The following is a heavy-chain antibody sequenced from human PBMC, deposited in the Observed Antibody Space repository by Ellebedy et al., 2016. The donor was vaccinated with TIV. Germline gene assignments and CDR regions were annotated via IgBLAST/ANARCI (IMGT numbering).Heavy chain of an antibody. CDR2: IYSGGST. V-gene: IGHV3-53*01. J-gene: IGHJ4*02. D-gene: IGHD3-3*01. CDR3: ARGLWSGYSPLGY. Sequence: LTCAASGFTVSSNYMSWVRQAAGKGLEGVSVIYSGGSTYYADSVKGRFTISRDNSKNTLYLQMNSLRAEDTAVYYCARGLWSGYSPLGYWGQGTLVTVSS. CDR1: GFTVSSNY.